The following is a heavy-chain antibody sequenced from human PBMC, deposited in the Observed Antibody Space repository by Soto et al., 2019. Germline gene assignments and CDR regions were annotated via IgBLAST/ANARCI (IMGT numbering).Heavy chain of an antibody. D-gene: IGHD5-18*01. CDR3: ARDQPVELCRWAWYY. J-gene: IGHJ4*02. V-gene: IGHV1-3*01. CDR1: GYTFTSYA. Sequence: QVQLGQSGAEVKKPGDSVKVSCKASGYTFTSYAMHWVRQAPGQRLGWMGGINAGNGKTKYPQKFKGRVTITRDKSASTAYMELSSLRSEDTAVYYCARDQPVELCRWAWYYWGQGTLVTVSS. CDR2: INAGNGKT.